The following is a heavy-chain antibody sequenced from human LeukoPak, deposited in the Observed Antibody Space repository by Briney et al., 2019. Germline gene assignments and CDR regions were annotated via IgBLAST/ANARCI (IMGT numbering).Heavy chain of an antibody. CDR3: AKDLRDIVVVPAAIDP. D-gene: IGHD2-2*01. Sequence: GGSLRLSCAASGFTVSSYAMSWVRQAPGKGLEWVSAISGSGGSTYYTDSVKGRFTISRDNSKNTLYLQMNSLRAEDTAVYYCAKDLRDIVVVPAAIDPWGQGTLVTVSS. CDR1: GFTVSSYA. J-gene: IGHJ5*02. CDR2: ISGSGGST. V-gene: IGHV3-23*01.